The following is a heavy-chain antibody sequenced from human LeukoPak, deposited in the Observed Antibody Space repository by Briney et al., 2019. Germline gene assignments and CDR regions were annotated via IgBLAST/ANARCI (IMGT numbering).Heavy chain of an antibody. J-gene: IGHJ4*02. V-gene: IGHV4-4*07. D-gene: IGHD6-19*01. CDR1: GGSISSYY. CDR3: ARGISYSSGWYYFDY. Sequence: SETLSLTCTVSGGSISSYYWSWIRQPPGKGLEWIGRIHASGSTNYSPSLKSRVTISVDTSKNQFSLKLSSVTAADTAVYYCARGISYSSGWYYFDYWGQGTLVTVSS. CDR2: IHASGST.